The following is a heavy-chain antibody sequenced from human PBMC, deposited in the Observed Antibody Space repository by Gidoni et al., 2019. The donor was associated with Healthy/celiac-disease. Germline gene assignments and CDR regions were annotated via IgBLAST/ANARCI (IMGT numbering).Heavy chain of an antibody. D-gene: IGHD1-26*01. J-gene: IGHJ3*02. Sequence: VHLQEPGPGLLMPSETLSLTRTVSGCSTSSSYWCWLRQPPGKVLEWIGYIYYSGSTNYNPSIKSRVTISVDTSKNQYSLKLSSVTDADTAVYYCARTSGSYYGGNAFDIWGQGTMVTVSS. CDR1: GCSTSSSY. CDR2: IYYSGST. V-gene: IGHV4-59*01. CDR3: ARTSGSYYGGNAFDI.